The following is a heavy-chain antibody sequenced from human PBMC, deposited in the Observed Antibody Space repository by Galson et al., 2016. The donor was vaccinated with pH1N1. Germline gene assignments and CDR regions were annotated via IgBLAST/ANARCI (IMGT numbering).Heavy chain of an antibody. J-gene: IGHJ3*02. V-gene: IGHV2-70*04. CDR2: IEWDDDK. Sequence: PALVKPTQTLTLTCTFSGFSLSTSGMRVSWIRQPPGKALEWLARIEWDDDKFYSTSLKTRLSISNDTSKNQVVLTITNMDPEDTATYYCGRNPAFVGGAIDIGGRGTLVTVSS. CDR1: GFSLSTSGMR. CDR3: GRNPAFVGGAIDI. D-gene: IGHD2-15*01.